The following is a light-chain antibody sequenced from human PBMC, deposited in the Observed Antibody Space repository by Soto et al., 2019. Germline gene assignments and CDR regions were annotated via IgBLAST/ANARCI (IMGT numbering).Light chain of an antibody. Sequence: QSVLTQPPSTSGAPGQRVTIYCSGSMPNIGRNTVNWYQQLPGTAPKVLMYKDNRRPSGVPDRFSGSKSGTSASLAISGLQSEDEATYYCAAWDVGLEGPIFGGGTKLTVL. CDR1: MPNIGRNT. CDR2: KDN. J-gene: IGLJ2*01. CDR3: AAWDVGLEGPI. V-gene: IGLV1-44*01.